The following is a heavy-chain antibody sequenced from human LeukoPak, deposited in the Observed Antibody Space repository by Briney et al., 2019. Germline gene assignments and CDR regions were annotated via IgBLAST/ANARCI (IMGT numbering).Heavy chain of an antibody. J-gene: IGHJ6*02. CDR3: AKDADCSGGTCNYYYSGVDV. CDR1: GFTFSSYA. Sequence: PGGSLRLSCAASGFTFSSYAMSWVRQAPGKGLEWVSAISGSGGSTYYADSVKGRFTISRDNSKNTLYLQMNSLRAEDTAVYYCAKDADCSGGTCNYYYSGVDVWGQGTTVTVSS. V-gene: IGHV3-23*01. D-gene: IGHD2-15*01. CDR2: ISGSGGST.